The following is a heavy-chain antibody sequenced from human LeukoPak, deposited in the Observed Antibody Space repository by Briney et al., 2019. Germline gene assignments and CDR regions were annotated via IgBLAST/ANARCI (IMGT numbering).Heavy chain of an antibody. CDR1: GFTFSSYA. D-gene: IGHD6-19*01. Sequence: GRSLRLSCAASGFTFSSYAMHWVRQTPGKGLEWVAVISYDGSKKYYADSVKGRFTISRDNAKNSLYLQMNSLRAEDTAVYYCARGGGGWYVDYWGQGTLVTVSS. CDR2: ISYDGSKK. V-gene: IGHV3-30*04. CDR3: ARGGGGWYVDY. J-gene: IGHJ4*02.